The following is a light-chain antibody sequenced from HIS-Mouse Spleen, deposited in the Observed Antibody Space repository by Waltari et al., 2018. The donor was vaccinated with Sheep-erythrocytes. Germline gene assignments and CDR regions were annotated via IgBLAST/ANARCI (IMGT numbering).Light chain of an antibody. CDR3: QAWDSSHVV. V-gene: IGLV3-1*01. J-gene: IGLJ2*01. CDR2: QDS. CDR1: KLGDKY. Sequence: SYELTQPPSVSVSPGQTASITCSGDKLGDKYACWYQQKPGQSPVLVIYQDSKRPSGIPERFSGSNSGNNATLTISGTQAMDEADYYCQAWDSSHVVFGGGTKLTVL.